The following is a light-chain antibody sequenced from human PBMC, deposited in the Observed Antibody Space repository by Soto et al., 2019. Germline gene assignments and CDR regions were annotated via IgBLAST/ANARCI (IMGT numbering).Light chain of an antibody. CDR3: QSYDTSLSASV. Sequence: QAVVTQPPSVSGAPGQRVTISCTGSRSNIGAGYAVHWYQQLPGTAPKLLIYDNTNRPSGVPDRFSASESGTSASLAITGLQSDDEADYYCQSYDTSLSASVFGGGTKLTVL. CDR1: RSNIGAGYA. J-gene: IGLJ2*01. CDR2: DNT. V-gene: IGLV1-40*01.